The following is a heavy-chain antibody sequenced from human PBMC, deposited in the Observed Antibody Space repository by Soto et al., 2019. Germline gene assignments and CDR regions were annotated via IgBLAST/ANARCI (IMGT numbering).Heavy chain of an antibody. V-gene: IGHV3-64D*06. D-gene: IGHD1-26*01. Sequence: GGSLRLSCSASGFTFSSYAMHWVRQAPGKGLEYVSAISSNGGSTYYADSVKGRFTISRDNSENTLYLQMSSLRAEDTAVYYCVSYNSGSYYYSSLDYWGQGTLVTVSS. CDR3: VSYNSGSYYYSSLDY. J-gene: IGHJ4*02. CDR2: ISSNGGST. CDR1: GFTFSSYA.